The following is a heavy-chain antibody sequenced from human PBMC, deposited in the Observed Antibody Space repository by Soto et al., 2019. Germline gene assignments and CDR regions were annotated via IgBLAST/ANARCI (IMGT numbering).Heavy chain of an antibody. D-gene: IGHD3-3*01. J-gene: IGHJ6*02. CDR2: IYYSGRT. CDR1: GGSISSYY. CDR3: ARDILMGSIFGVVKGYYYYGMDV. Sequence: PSETLSLTCTVSGGSISSYYWSWIRQPPGKGLEWIGYIYYSGRTNYNPSLKSRVTISVDTSKNQFSLKLSSVTAAETTVYYYARDILMGSIFGVVKGYYYYGMDVWGQGTTVTVSS. V-gene: IGHV4-59*01.